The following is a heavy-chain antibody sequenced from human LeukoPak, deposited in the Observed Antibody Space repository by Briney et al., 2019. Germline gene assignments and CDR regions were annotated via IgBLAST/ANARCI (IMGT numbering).Heavy chain of an antibody. CDR2: IKYDGSEI. J-gene: IGHJ4*02. CDR3: ARDIAAPGLFFDY. V-gene: IGHV3-7*01. Sequence: GGSLRLSCAASGFTLSSYWMSWVRQAPGKGLEWVANIKYDGSEIDYVDSVKGRFTISRDNAMNSLYLQMNSLRAEDTAVYYCARDIAAPGLFFDYWGQGTLVTVSS. D-gene: IGHD6-13*01. CDR1: GFTLSSYW.